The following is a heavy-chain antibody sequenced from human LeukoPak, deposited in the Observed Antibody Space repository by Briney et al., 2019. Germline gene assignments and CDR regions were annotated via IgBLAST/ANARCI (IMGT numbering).Heavy chain of an antibody. V-gene: IGHV3-23*01. CDR1: GYTFSSYA. J-gene: IGHJ4*02. CDR2: ISGSGGST. D-gene: IGHD2-2*02. CDR3: ARDLGIVVVPAAILSY. Sequence: PGGCLRLSCAVSGYTFSSYAESWVRQAPGKGLEWVSAISGSGGSTYYADSVKGRFTISRDNSKNTLYLQMNSLRAEDTAVYYCARDLGIVVVPAAILSYWGQGTLVTVSS.